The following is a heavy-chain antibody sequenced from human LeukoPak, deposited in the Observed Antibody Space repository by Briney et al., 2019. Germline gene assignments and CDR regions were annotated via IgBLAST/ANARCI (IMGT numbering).Heavy chain of an antibody. V-gene: IGHV3-9*01. CDR2: ISWNSGSI. J-gene: IGHJ6*02. Sequence: GGSLRLSCAASGFTFDDYAVHWVRQAPGKGLEWVSGISWNSGSIGYADSVKGRFTISRDNAKNSLYLQMNSLRAEDTALYYCAKDIGYYYGMDVWGQGTTVTVSS. CDR3: AKDIGYYYGMDV. CDR1: GFTFDDYA.